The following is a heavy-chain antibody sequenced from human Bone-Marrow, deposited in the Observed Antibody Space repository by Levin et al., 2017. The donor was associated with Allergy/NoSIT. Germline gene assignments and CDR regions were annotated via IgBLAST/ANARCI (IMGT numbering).Heavy chain of an antibody. V-gene: IGHV1-2*06. CDR1: GYIFTDYY. D-gene: IGHD1-1*01. Sequence: KVSCTASGYIFTDYYMHWVRQAPGQGLEWMGRINPKSGATDYPQRLQGRVTMTRGTSINTVYIELSGLTSDDTAVFFCTRKNLVGTFDYWGRGTLVTVSS. CDR3: TRKNLVGTFDY. CDR2: INPKSGAT. J-gene: IGHJ4*02.